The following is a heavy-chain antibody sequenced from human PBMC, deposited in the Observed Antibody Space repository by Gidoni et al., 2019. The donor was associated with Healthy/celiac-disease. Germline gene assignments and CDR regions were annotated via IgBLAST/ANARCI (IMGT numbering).Heavy chain of an antibody. CDR3: ARSRSSSWYYFDY. Sequence: EVQLVESGGGLVHPGGSLSLSCASSGFTFSSYWMSWVRQAPGKGLEWVENIKQDGSEKYYGDSGKGRCTIARDKAKNSLYLQMNSLRAEDTAVYYCARSRSSSWYYFDYWGQGTLVTVSS. D-gene: IGHD6-13*01. CDR2: IKQDGSEK. J-gene: IGHJ4*02. CDR1: GFTFSSYW. V-gene: IGHV3-7*04.